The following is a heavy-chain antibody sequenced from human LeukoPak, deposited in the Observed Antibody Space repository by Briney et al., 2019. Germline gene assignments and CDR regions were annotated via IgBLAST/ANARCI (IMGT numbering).Heavy chain of an antibody. CDR1: GFTVSSNY. Sequence: GGSLRLSCAASGFTVSSNYMSWVRQAPGKGLEWVSVIYSGGSTYYADSVKGRFTISRDNSKNTLYLQMNSLRAEDTAVYYCAGDERYSGSVGDYYYYGMDVWGQGTTVTVSS. V-gene: IGHV3-66*01. CDR2: IYSGGST. J-gene: IGHJ6*02. D-gene: IGHD1-26*01. CDR3: AGDERYSGSVGDYYYYGMDV.